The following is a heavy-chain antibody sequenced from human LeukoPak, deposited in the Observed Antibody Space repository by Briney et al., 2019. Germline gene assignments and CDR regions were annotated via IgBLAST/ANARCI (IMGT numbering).Heavy chain of an antibody. Sequence: GGSLRLSCSASGFPFSSYAMHWVRHAPGKGLEYASAISDSGGSTYYADSVKGRFTISRDNSKNTLYLQMSSLRAEDTAVYFCVRGYSFGPYGMDAWGQGTTVAVSS. CDR3: VRGYSFGPYGMDA. D-gene: IGHD2-15*01. V-gene: IGHV3-64D*09. CDR2: ISDSGGST. J-gene: IGHJ6*02. CDR1: GFPFSSYA.